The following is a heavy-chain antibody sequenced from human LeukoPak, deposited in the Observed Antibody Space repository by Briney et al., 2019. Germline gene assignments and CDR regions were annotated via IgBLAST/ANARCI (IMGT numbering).Heavy chain of an antibody. Sequence: GGSLRLSCAASGFTFSSYSMNWVRQAPGKGLEWVSSILGGGGNIQYADSVEGRFTISRDNSKNTLYLQMNSLRVEDTAIYYCAKDPNGDFIGTLDVWGQGTMVTVSS. D-gene: IGHD4-17*01. CDR1: GFTFSSYS. CDR2: ILGGGGNI. CDR3: AKDPNGDFIGTLDV. V-gene: IGHV3-23*01. J-gene: IGHJ3*01.